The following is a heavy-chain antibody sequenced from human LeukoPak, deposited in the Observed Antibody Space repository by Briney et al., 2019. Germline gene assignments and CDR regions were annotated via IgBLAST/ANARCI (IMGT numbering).Heavy chain of an antibody. V-gene: IGHV3-7*05. CDR1: GFPFSRYW. Sequence: GRSLRLSCAASGFPFSRYWLSWVRQAPGKGLEWVANIKQDGSEKYYVDSVKGRFTISRDNPKNSLYLQMNSLRVEDTAVYYCARGWELDPWGQGTLVTVSS. D-gene: IGHD1-26*01. CDR2: IKQDGSEK. J-gene: IGHJ5*02. CDR3: ARGWELDP.